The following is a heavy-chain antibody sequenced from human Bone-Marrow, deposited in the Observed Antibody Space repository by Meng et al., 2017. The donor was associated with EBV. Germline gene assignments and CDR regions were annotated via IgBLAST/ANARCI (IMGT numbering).Heavy chain of an antibody. CDR2: IIPIFGTA. V-gene: IGHV1-69*01. Sequence: QVQLVQSGAEVKKPGSSVKVSCKASGGTFSSYAISWVRQAPGQGLEWMGGIIPIFGTANYAQKFQGRVTITADESTSTAYMELSSLRSEDTAVYYCARVCSVPAAPETDNWFDPWGQGTLVTVFS. CDR1: GGTFSSYA. J-gene: IGHJ5*02. CDR3: ARVCSVPAAPETDNWFDP. D-gene: IGHD2-2*01.